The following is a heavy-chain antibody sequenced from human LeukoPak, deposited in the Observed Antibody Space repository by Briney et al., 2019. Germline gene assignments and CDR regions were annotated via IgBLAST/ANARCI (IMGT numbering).Heavy chain of an antibody. J-gene: IGHJ5*02. CDR2: IIPILGIA. CDR1: GGTFSSYA. CDR3: ARADYGSGSYYRGWFDP. D-gene: IGHD3-10*01. Sequence: SVKVSCKASGGTFSSYAISWVRQAPGQGLEWMGRIIPILGIANYAQKFQGRVTITADKSTSTAYMELSSLRSEDTAVYYCARADYGSGSYYRGWFDPWGQGTPVTVSS. V-gene: IGHV1-69*04.